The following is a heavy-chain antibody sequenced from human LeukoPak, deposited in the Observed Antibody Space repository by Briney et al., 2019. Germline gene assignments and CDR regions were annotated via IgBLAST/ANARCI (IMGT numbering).Heavy chain of an antibody. D-gene: IGHD6-13*01. CDR2: ISYDGSNK. CDR3: ARDDYSTSWYSSY. CDR1: GFTFSCYA. V-gene: IGHV3-30*04. J-gene: IGHJ4*02. Sequence: GGALTLSCAASGFTFSCYAMHWVHQARGKGLEWVAVISYDGSNKYYADSVKGRFTISRDNSKNTLYLQMNSLRAEDTAVCYCARDDYSTSWYSSYWGQGTLVTVSS.